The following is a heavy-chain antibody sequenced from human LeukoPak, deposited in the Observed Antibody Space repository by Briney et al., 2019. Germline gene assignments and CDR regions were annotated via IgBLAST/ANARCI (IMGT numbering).Heavy chain of an antibody. CDR2: IDHSVTTYSGST. D-gene: IGHD5-18*01. V-gene: IGHV4-39*07. Sequence: PAETLSLTCNVSCASMSNYYWVWVRQPPGKGLECIGSIDHSVTTYSGSTYCNPSLNSRITISLDTYKTQFSLKVGSMPAADTAVYYCARAGGYGLIDYWGQGTMVTVSS. J-gene: IGHJ4*02. CDR3: ARAGGYGLIDY. CDR1: CASMSNYY.